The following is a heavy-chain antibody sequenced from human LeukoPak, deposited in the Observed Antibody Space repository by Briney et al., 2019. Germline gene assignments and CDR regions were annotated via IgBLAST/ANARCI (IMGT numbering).Heavy chain of an antibody. D-gene: IGHD3-3*01. CDR1: GGSISSGSYY. CDR2: IYTSGST. J-gene: IGHJ5*02. CDR3: ARGKNYYDFWSGYYAWFDP. Sequence: KPSQTLSLTCTVSGGSISSGSYYWSWIRQPAGKGLEWIGGIYTSGSTNYNPSLKSRVTISVDTSKNQFSLKLSSVTAADTAVYYCARGKNYYDFWSGYYAWFDPWGQGTLVTVSS. V-gene: IGHV4-61*02.